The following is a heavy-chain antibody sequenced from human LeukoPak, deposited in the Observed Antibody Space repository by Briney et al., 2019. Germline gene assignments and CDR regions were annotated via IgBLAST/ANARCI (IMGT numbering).Heavy chain of an antibody. Sequence: GGSLRLSCAASGFTFSSYSMNWVRQAPGKGLGWVSSISSGSSYIYYADSVKGRFTISRDNAKNSLYLQMNSLRAEDTAVYYCAREVRSSSSHWGQGTLVTVSS. J-gene: IGHJ4*02. D-gene: IGHD6-6*01. V-gene: IGHV3-21*01. CDR2: ISSGSSYI. CDR1: GFTFSSYS. CDR3: AREVRSSSSH.